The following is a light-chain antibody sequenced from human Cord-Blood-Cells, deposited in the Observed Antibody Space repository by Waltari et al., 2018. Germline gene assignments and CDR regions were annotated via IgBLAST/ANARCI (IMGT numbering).Light chain of an antibody. CDR2: AAS. V-gene: IGKV1-39*01. Sequence: DIQMTQSPSSLSASVGDRVNITCRPSQSFRSYLNWSPQQPWKAPNPLIYAASSLHSGFPSRFGGSGSGTDFTHTISSLQPEVCATYYCHQSYSSPVTCGQGTRLELK. J-gene: IGKJ5*01. CDR1: QSFRSY. CDR3: HQSYSSPVT.